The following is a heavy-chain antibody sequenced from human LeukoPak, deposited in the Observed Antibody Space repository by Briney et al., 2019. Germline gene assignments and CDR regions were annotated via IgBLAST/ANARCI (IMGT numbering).Heavy chain of an antibody. D-gene: IGHD2-2*01. CDR3: ARLPLDIVVVPAAPWTFDY. Sequence: GGSLRLSCAASGFTFSSYWRSWVRQAPGKGLEWVANIKQDGSEKYYVDSVKGRFTISRDNAKNSLYLQMNSLRAEDTAVYYCARLPLDIVVVPAAPWTFDYWGQGTLVTVSS. V-gene: IGHV3-7*01. CDR2: IKQDGSEK. CDR1: GFTFSSYW. J-gene: IGHJ4*02.